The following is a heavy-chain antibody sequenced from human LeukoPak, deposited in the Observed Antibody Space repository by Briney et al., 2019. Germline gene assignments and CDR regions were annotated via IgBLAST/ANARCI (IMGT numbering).Heavy chain of an antibody. V-gene: IGHV1-2*02. D-gene: IGHD6-19*01. CDR3: ARDDGGCAAVGGDY. J-gene: IGHJ4*02. CDR1: GYTFTGYY. CDR2: INPNSGGT. Sequence: ASVKVSCKASGYTFTGYYMHWVRQAPGQGLEWMGWINPNSGGTNYAQKFQGRVTMTRDTSISTAYMELSRLRSDDTAVYYCARDDGGCAAVGGDYWGQGTLVTVSS.